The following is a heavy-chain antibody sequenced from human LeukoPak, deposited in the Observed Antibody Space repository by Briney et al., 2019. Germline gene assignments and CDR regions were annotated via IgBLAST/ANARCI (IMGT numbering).Heavy chain of an antibody. CDR2: ISSSSSYI. CDR1: GFTFGKYW. Sequence: GGSLRLSCVASGFTFGKYWMSWVRQAPGKGLEWVPSISSSSSYIYYADSVKGRFTISRDNAKNSLYLQMNSLRAEDTAVYYCARIHSGATTLYYYYYGMDVWGQGTTVTVSS. D-gene: IGHD4-17*01. J-gene: IGHJ6*02. V-gene: IGHV3-21*01. CDR3: ARIHSGATTLYYYYYGMDV.